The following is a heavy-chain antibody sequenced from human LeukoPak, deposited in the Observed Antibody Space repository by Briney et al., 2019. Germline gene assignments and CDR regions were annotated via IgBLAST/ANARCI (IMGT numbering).Heavy chain of an antibody. CDR3: ARGQPRDPTDSSGWYYFDY. CDR2: INHSGST. J-gene: IGHJ4*02. D-gene: IGHD6-19*01. CDR1: GGSFSGYY. Sequence: SETLSLTCAAYGGSFSGYYWSWIRQPPGKGLEWIGEINHSGSTNYNPSLKSRVTISVDTSKNQFSLKLSSVTAADTAVYYCARGQPRDPTDSSGWYYFDYWGQGTLVTVSS. V-gene: IGHV4-34*01.